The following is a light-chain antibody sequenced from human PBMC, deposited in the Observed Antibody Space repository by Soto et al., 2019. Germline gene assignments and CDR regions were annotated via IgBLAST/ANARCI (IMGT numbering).Light chain of an antibody. J-gene: IGKJ5*01. CDR2: GAS. V-gene: IGKV3-20*01. CDR1: QGFSTGY. Sequence: EIVLTQSPGTLFCSPGEKPTLSCRASQGFSTGYLAWNQQKPGQAPRLLIYGASSRATGIPDRFSGSGSGTDFTLTISRLEPEDFAVYYCQQYGSSLSITFGQGTRLEIK. CDR3: QQYGSSLSIT.